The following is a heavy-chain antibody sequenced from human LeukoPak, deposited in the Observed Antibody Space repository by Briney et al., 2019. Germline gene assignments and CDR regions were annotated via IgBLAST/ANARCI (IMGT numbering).Heavy chain of an antibody. Sequence: SGPALVKPPQTLTLTCTFSGFSLSTRGMCVSWIRQPPGKALEWFARIDWDNEKYYSPSLKTRLTISRDTSKNRVVLTMTNMDPVDTATYYCARHYFDTGGYYYVFDYWGQGALVTVSS. V-gene: IGHV2-70*11. CDR3: ARHYFDTGGYYYVFDY. CDR2: IDWDNEK. CDR1: GFSLSTRGMC. J-gene: IGHJ4*02. D-gene: IGHD3-22*01.